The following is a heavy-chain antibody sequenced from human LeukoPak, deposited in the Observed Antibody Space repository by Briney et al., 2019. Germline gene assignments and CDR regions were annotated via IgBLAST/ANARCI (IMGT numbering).Heavy chain of an antibody. D-gene: IGHD2-21*02. CDR2: IIPILGIA. CDR3: ARSVVVTALDY. Sequence: SVKVSCKASGGTFSSYAISWVRQAPGQGLEWMGRIIPILGIANYAQKFQGRVTITADKSTSTAYMELSSLRSEDTAVYYCARSVVVTALDYWGQGTLVTVSS. J-gene: IGHJ4*02. CDR1: GGTFSSYA. V-gene: IGHV1-69*04.